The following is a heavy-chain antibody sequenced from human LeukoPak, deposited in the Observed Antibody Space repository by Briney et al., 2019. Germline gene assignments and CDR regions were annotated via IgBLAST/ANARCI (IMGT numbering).Heavy chain of an antibody. J-gene: IGHJ4*02. CDR2: INHGGST. Sequence: SETLSLTCAVYGGSFSGYYWSWIRQPPGKGLEWIGEINHGGSTNYNPSLKSRVTISVDTSKNQFSLKLSSVTAADTAVYYCARGNPYDYVWGSYRYKTPPFDYWGQGTLVTVSS. D-gene: IGHD3-16*02. CDR3: ARGNPYDYVWGSYRYKTPPFDY. V-gene: IGHV4-34*01. CDR1: GGSFSGYY.